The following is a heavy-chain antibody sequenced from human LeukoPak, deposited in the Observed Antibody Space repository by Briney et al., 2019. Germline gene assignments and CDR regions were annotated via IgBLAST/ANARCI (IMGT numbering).Heavy chain of an antibody. CDR1: GGTFSSYA. Sequence: ASVKVSCKASGGTFSSYAISWVRQAPGQGLEWMGRIIPILGIANYAQKFQGRVTITADKSTSTAYMELSSLRSEDTAVYYCAREIIVVVPAATCKAAYCGVDGSSKYYFDYWGQGTLVTVSS. J-gene: IGHJ4*02. CDR2: IIPILGIA. CDR3: AREIIVVVPAATCKAAYCGVDGSSKYYFDY. D-gene: IGHD2-2*01. V-gene: IGHV1-69*04.